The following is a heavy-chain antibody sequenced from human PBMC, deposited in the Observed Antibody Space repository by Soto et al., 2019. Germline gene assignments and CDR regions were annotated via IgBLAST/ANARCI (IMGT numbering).Heavy chain of an antibody. CDR3: ARGAAVTTYYFDY. J-gene: IGHJ4*02. D-gene: IGHD4-17*01. V-gene: IGHV4-59*01. CDR2: IYYSGNT. CDR1: GGSIISYY. Sequence: SETLSLTCTVSGGSIISYYWSWIRQPPGKGLEWIGYIYYSGNTNYNPSLKSRVTMSVDTSKNQFSLKLSSVTAADTAVYYCARGAAVTTYYFDYWGQGTLVT.